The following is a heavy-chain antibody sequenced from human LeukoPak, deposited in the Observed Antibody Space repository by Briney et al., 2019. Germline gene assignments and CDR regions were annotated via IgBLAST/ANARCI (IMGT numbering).Heavy chain of an antibody. J-gene: IGHJ3*02. V-gene: IGHV1-69*13. CDR2: IIPIFSKP. CDR1: GGPFSHFA. CDR3: AREGSGSGWWRAFDI. D-gene: IGHD6-19*01. Sequence: GASVKVSCKASGGPFSHFAINWVRQAPGQGLEWMGAIIPIFSKPNYAQKFQGRLEITADESTNTAYMELNSLKSEDTAVYYCAREGSGSGWWRAFDIWGQGTMVIVSS.